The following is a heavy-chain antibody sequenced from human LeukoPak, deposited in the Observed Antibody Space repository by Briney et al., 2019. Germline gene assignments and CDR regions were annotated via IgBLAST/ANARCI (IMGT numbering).Heavy chain of an antibody. CDR1: GGSISSSNYY. V-gene: IGHV4-39*07. J-gene: IGHJ4*02. Sequence: SETLSLTCTVSGGSISSSNYYWGWIRQPPGKGLEWIGSIFYSGSTYYNPSLKSRVTISEDTSKNQFSLKLNSVTAADTAVYYCARGPPPLWFGELSGYFDYWGQGTLVTVSS. D-gene: IGHD3-10*01. CDR2: IFYSGST. CDR3: ARGPPPLWFGELSGYFDY.